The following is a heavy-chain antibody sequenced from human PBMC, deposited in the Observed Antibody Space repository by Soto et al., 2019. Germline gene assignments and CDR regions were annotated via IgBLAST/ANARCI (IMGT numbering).Heavy chain of an antibody. CDR1: GGSISSSSYY. J-gene: IGHJ5*02. V-gene: IGHV4-39*01. CDR3: VVREKYLNWFDP. Sequence: QLQLQESGPGLVKPSETLSLTCTVSGGSISSSSYYWGWIRQPPGKGLGWIGSIYYSGSTYYNPSRKSQVTISVDTAKNQFSLKLSYVTGADPAVYYCVVREKYLNWFDPWGQGTLVTVSS. D-gene: IGHD2-2*01. CDR2: IYYSGST.